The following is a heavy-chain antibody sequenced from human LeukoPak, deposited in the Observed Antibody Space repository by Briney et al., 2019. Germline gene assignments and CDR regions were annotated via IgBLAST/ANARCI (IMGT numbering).Heavy chain of an antibody. Sequence: WASVKVSCTASGGTFSSYAISWVRQALGQGLEWMGGIIPIFGTANYAQKFQGRVTITADESTSTAYMELSSLRSEDTAVYYCARRYYDSSGYSDNYYGMDVWGQGTTVTVAS. J-gene: IGHJ6*02. D-gene: IGHD3-22*01. CDR3: ARRYYDSSGYSDNYYGMDV. V-gene: IGHV1-69*13. CDR2: IIPIFGTA. CDR1: GGTFSSYA.